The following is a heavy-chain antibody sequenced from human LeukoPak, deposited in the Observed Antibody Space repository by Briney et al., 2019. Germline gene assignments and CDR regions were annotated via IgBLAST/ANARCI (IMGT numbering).Heavy chain of an antibody. Sequence: PSETLSLTCTASGGSISSYYWSWIRQPPGKGLEWIGYIYYSGSTNYNPSLKSRVTISVDTSKNQFSLKLSSVTAADTAVYYCASSSYYDSSGYYPFFDYWGQGTLVTVSS. V-gene: IGHV4-59*01. CDR1: GGSISSYY. J-gene: IGHJ4*02. CDR2: IYYSGST. D-gene: IGHD3-22*01. CDR3: ASSSYYDSSGYYPFFDY.